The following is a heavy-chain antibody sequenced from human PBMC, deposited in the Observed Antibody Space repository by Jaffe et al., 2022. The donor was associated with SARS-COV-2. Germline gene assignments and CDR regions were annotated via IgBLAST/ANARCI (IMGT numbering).Heavy chain of an antibody. CDR1: GFTFSSYA. D-gene: IGHD3-10*01. CDR3: ARDQNYYGSGSYFHASSWYFDL. J-gene: IGHJ2*01. V-gene: IGHV3-30*04. CDR2: ISYDGSNK. Sequence: QVQLVESGGGVVQPGRSLRLSCAASGFTFSSYAMHWVRQAPGKGLEWVAVISYDGSNKYYADSVKGRFTISRDNSKNTLYLQMNSLRAEDTAVYYCARDQNYYGSGSYFHASSWYFDLWGRGTLVTVSS.